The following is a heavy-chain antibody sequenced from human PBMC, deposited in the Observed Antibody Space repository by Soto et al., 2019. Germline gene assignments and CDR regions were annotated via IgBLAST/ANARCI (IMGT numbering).Heavy chain of an antibody. V-gene: IGHV3-30*18. CDR1: GFTFGSHG. CDR2: ISYDGTNK. D-gene: IGHD2-15*01. CDR3: VKVAKYCTADSCSAGWLDP. Sequence: GGSLRLSCAASGFTFGSHGMHWVRQAPGKGLEWVAVISYDGTNKYYADSVKGRFTISRDNSRETLYLQINSLRTEDTAVYYCVKVAKYCTADSCSAGWLDPWGQGTLVTVSS. J-gene: IGHJ5*02.